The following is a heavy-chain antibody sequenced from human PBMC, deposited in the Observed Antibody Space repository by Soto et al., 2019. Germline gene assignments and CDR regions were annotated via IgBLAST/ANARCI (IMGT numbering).Heavy chain of an antibody. J-gene: IGHJ4*02. CDR2: IYGSGRGI. V-gene: IGHV3-23*05. D-gene: IGHD2-21*01. CDR3: AKDAVYNDGLWLMDH. Sequence: EVHLLESGGGLVQPGGSLRLSCTASGLPHSSFAMMWVRQAPGKGLECVSGIYGSGRGIEYADSVKGRFTISRDNSKNTVYLHMTDLSADDTAVYYCAKDAVYNDGLWLMDHWGQGTQVTVSS. CDR1: GLPHSSFA.